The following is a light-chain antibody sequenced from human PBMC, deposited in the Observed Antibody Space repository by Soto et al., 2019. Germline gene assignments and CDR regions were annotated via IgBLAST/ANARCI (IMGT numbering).Light chain of an antibody. V-gene: IGKV3-15*01. CDR1: QFVSSR. Sequence: EIVVTQSPATLSGSPGDRVTLSCRASQFVSSRLAWYQQRPGQVPRLLIYDTSTMAPGISARFSGSGSGTEFTLTISTLQPDDFATYYCQHYNSYSEAFGQGTKVDIK. CDR2: DTS. J-gene: IGKJ1*01. CDR3: QHYNSYSEA.